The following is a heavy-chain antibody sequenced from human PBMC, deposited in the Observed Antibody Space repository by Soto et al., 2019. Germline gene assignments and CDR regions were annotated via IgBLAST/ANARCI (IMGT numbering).Heavy chain of an antibody. D-gene: IGHD2-21*01. V-gene: IGHV1-69*13. CDR1: GGTFSSYA. J-gene: IGHJ4*02. Sequence: SVKVSCKASGGTFSSYAISWVRQAPGQGLEWMGGIIPIFGTANYAQKFQGGVTITADESTSTAYMELSSLRSEDTAVYYCARESGGGGDFDYWGQGTLVTVSS. CDR2: IIPIFGTA. CDR3: ARESGGGGDFDY.